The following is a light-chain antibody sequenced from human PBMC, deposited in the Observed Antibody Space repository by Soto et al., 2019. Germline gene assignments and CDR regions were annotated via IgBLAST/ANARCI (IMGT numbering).Light chain of an antibody. V-gene: IGKV1-5*03. J-gene: IGKJ2*03. CDR1: QSVSKW. CDR2: KAS. CDR3: QHYNSYVYS. Sequence: DIQMTQSPSTLSASVGDTINITCRASQSVSKWRAWYQQKPEKAPKLIIFKASTLESGVPSRFNASGFGTEFTLTISSLQPEDFATYYCQHYNSYVYSFGRGTKLEI.